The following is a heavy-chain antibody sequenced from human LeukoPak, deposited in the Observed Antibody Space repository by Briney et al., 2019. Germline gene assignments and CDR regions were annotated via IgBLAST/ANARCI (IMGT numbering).Heavy chain of an antibody. V-gene: IGHV4-30-2*03. J-gene: IGHJ1*01. CDR3: LKLDFQH. Sequence: SQTLSLTCTVSGGSSSSGDYFWNWIRQPPGKGLEWIGSLYHSGSTYYNPSLKSRVTISVDTSKNQFSLKLSSVTAADTAVYYCLKLDFQHWGQGTLVTVSS. CDR1: GGSSSSGDYF. CDR2: LYHSGST.